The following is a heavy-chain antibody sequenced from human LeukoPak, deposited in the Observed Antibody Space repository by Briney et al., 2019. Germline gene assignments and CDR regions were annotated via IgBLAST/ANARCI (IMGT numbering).Heavy chain of an antibody. CDR3: ARVSHPRQIDY. J-gene: IGHJ4*02. CDR1: GGSFSGYY. V-gene: IGHV4-34*01. Sequence: PETLSLTCAVYGGSFSGYYWSWIRQPPGKGLEWIGEINHSGSTNYNPSLKSRVTISVDTSKNQFSLKLSSVTAADTAVYYRARVSHPRQIDYWGQGTLVTVSS. CDR2: INHSGST.